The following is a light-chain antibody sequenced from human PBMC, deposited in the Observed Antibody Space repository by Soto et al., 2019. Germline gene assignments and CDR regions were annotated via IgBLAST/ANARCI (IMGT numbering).Light chain of an antibody. Sequence: QSALTQPASVSGSPGQSITISCTGTSSDVGRYNLVSWYQQHPGKAHKLMIYEGSTPPTGVSNRFSGSKSGYTSSLTISGLQAEDEAYYYCCSYAGRSAWVFGGGTKVTVL. CDR2: EGS. CDR1: SSDVGRYNL. CDR3: CSYAGRSAWV. J-gene: IGLJ3*02. V-gene: IGLV2-23*01.